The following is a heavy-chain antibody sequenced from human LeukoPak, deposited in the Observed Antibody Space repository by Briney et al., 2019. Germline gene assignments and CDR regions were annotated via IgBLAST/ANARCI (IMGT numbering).Heavy chain of an antibody. Sequence: GGSLRLSCTASGFTFGDYAMSWIRQAPGKGLEWVGFIRSKAYGETADYAASVKGRFTTSRDDSKAIAYLQMNSLKTEDTAVYHCTRDRGAYNLYDYWGQGTLVTVSS. D-gene: IGHD1-1*01. J-gene: IGHJ4*02. V-gene: IGHV3-49*03. CDR1: GFTFGDYA. CDR2: IRSKAYGETA. CDR3: TRDRGAYNLYDY.